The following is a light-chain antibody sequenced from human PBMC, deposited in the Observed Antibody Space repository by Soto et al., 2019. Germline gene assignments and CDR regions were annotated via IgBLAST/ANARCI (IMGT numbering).Light chain of an antibody. V-gene: IGLV2-23*02. CDR2: EVR. CDR1: SSDVWSYNL. CDR3: CSYAGSSTHFV. Sequence: QSVLTQPAPVSGSPGQSITLSCTGTSSDVWSYNLVSWYQQHPGKAPKLMIYEVRKRPSGVSNRFSGSKSGNTASLTISGLQAEDEADYYCCSYAGSSTHFVFGTGTKVTVL. J-gene: IGLJ1*01.